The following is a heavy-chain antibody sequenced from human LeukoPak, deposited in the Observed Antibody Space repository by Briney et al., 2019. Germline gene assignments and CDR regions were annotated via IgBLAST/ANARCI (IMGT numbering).Heavy chain of an antibody. J-gene: IGHJ6*03. CDR3: ARVVGATPPNGYYYYYMDF. V-gene: IGHV4-59*01. CDR1: GGSISSYY. CDR2: IYYSGST. Sequence: SETLSLTCTVSGGSISSYYWSWIRQPPRKGLEWIGYIYYSGSTNYNPSLKSRVTISVDTSKNQFSLKLSSVTAAGTAVYYCARVVGATPPNGYYYYYMDFWGKGTTVTVSS. D-gene: IGHD1-26*01.